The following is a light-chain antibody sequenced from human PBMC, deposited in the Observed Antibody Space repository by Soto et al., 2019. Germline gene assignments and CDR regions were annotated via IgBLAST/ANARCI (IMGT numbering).Light chain of an antibody. CDR2: EVS. CDR3: TSYAGSNNFV. CDR1: SSDVGDYNY. V-gene: IGLV2-8*01. Sequence: QSGLTQPPSASGSPGQSVTISCTGTSSDVGDYNYVSWYQQHPGKAPKLMIYEVSKRPSGVPDRFSGSKSGNTASLTVSGLQAEDEADYYCTSYAGSNNFVFGTGTKLTVL. J-gene: IGLJ1*01.